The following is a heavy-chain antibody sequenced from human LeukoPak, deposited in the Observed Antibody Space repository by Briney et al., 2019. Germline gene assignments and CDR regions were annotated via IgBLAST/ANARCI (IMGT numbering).Heavy chain of an antibody. D-gene: IGHD6-13*01. V-gene: IGHV1-46*01. CDR2: INPSGGST. CDR1: GYTFTSYY. CDR3: ARLGGIAGTFDY. J-gene: IGHJ4*02. Sequence: GASVKVSCKASGYTFTSYYMHWVRQAPGQGLEWMGIINPSGGSTSYAQKFQGRVTMTRDMSTSTVYMELSSLRSEDTAVYYCARLGGIAGTFDYWGQGTLVTVSS.